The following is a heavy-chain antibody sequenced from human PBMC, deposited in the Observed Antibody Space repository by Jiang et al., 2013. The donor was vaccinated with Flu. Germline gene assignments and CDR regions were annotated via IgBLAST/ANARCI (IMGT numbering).Heavy chain of an antibody. CDR2: ISSSSSYT. CDR1: GFTFSDYY. D-gene: IGHD3-22*01. Sequence: VQLLESGGGLVKPGGSLRLSCAASGFTFSDYYMSWIRQAPGKGLEWVSYISSSSSYTNYVDSVKGRFTISRDNAKNSLYLQMNSLRAEDTAVYYCARVYDGSNYYFDYWGQGTLVTVSS. V-gene: IGHV3-11*06. CDR3: ARVYDGSNYYFDY. J-gene: IGHJ4*02.